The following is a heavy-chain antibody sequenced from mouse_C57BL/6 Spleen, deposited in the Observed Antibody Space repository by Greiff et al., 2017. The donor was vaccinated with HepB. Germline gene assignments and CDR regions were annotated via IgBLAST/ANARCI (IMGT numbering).Heavy chain of an antibody. V-gene: IGHV1-78*01. Sequence: VQLQQSDAELVKPGASVKISCKVSGYTFTDHTIHWMKQRPEQGLEWIGYIYPRDGSTKYNEKFKGKATLIVDKSSSTTYMQLNSLASEDSAVYFCARGRGIDWLLYLDYWGQGTTLTVSS. CDR1: GYTFTDHT. D-gene: IGHD2-3*01. J-gene: IGHJ2*01. CDR3: ARGRGIDWLLYLDY. CDR2: IYPRDGST.